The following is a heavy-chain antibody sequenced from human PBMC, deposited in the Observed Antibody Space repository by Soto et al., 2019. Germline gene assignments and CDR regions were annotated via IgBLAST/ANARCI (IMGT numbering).Heavy chain of an antibody. CDR2: INTYNGYT. V-gene: IGHV1-18*01. J-gene: IGHJ6*02. CDR3: ARDLTKGLDV. Sequence: ASVKVSCKASGYTFTSCGIGWVRQAPGQGLEWMGLINTYNGYTNYPQNFQGRVTMTTDTSTGTVYMELRSLTSDDTAVYYCARDLTKGLDVWGQGTTVTVSS. D-gene: IGHD4-4*01. CDR1: GYTFTSCG.